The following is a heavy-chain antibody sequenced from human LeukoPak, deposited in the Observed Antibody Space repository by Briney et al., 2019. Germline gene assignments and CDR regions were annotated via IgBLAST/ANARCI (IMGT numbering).Heavy chain of an antibody. D-gene: IGHD3-9*01. V-gene: IGHV4-4*07. CDR3: ARDGNILTGYYKNY. CDR1: GGSISSYY. Sequence: SETLSLTCTVSGGSISSYYWSWIRQPAGKGLEWIGRIYTSGSTNYNPSLKSRVTMSVDTSKNQFSPKLSSVTAADTAVYYCARDGNILTGYYKNYWGQGTLVTVSS. CDR2: IYTSGST. J-gene: IGHJ4*02.